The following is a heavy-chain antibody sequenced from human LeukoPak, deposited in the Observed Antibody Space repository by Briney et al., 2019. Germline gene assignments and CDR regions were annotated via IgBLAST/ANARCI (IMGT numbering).Heavy chain of an antibody. CDR2: MHNSGSS. D-gene: IGHD5-12*01. Sequence: SETLSLSCSVSGASTSHFYWNWIRQPPGKGLEWIGYMHNSGSSKHSPSLKSRVTISIDTSKNLFSLQLTSVTAADTAIYYCARSAGWLRNAFDIWGQGTMVSVSS. CDR3: ARSAGWLRNAFDI. J-gene: IGHJ3*02. V-gene: IGHV4-59*01. CDR1: GASTSHFY.